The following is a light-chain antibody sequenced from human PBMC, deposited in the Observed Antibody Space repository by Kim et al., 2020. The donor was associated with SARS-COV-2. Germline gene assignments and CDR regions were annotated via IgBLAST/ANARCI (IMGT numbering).Light chain of an antibody. CDR2: DAS. CDR3: QQYGNPPWR. V-gene: IGKV3-20*01. Sequence: SPGERATLSCRASQSVASSYLAWYQQKPAQAPRLLMYDASVRATGIPDRFSGSGSGTGFTSTISGREPEDFAVYYCQQYGNPPWRFGQGTKVDIK. CDR1: QSVASSY. J-gene: IGKJ1*01.